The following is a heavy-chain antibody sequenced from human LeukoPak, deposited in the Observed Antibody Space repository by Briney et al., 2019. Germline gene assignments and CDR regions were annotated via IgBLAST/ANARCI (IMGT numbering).Heavy chain of an antibody. V-gene: IGHV3-30*18. CDR2: MSYDGSNK. CDR1: GFTFSGYA. D-gene: IGHD3-22*01. CDR3: AKDIYYDSSGYRGYFDY. J-gene: IGHJ4*02. Sequence: GTSLRLSCAASGFTFSGYAMHWVRQAPGKGLEWVAIMSYDGSNKYYVDSVKGRFTVSRDNSKNTLYLQMNSLRAEDTAVYYCAKDIYYDSSGYRGYFDYWGQGTLVTVSS.